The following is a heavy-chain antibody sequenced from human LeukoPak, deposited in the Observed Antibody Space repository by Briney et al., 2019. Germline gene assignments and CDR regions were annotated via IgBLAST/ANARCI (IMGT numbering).Heavy chain of an antibody. CDR3: ARVVIMAAGGPVDY. CDR2: VSYTGST. CDR1: NDSIKSFY. J-gene: IGHJ4*02. Sequence: PSETLSLTCTVSNDSIKSFYWNWIRQPPGKGLEWIGYVSYTGSTNYNPSLKRRVTISGDTSKNQFSLKLSSVTAADTAVYYCARVVIMAAGGPVDYWGQGTLVTVSS. D-gene: IGHD6-13*01. V-gene: IGHV4-59*12.